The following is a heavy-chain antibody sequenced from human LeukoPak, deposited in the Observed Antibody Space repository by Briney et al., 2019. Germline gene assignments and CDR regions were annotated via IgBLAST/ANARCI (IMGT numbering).Heavy chain of an antibody. Sequence: GGSLRLSCVASGFIFSDSVIHWVRQAPGKGLEWVAVISHDVKTTYYADAAKGRFTISRDNSRNTVFLQMNRLRPEDTAVYYCVKEAYYGWGSSPTFYFDYWGQGTRVTVSS. J-gene: IGHJ4*02. CDR1: GFIFSDSV. D-gene: IGHD3-10*01. CDR3: VKEAYYGWGSSPTFYFDY. CDR2: ISHDVKTT. V-gene: IGHV3-30*04.